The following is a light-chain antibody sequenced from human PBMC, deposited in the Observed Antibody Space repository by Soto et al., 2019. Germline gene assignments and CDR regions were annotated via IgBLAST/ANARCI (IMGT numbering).Light chain of an antibody. CDR1: QSMNNRY. Sequence: EIVLTQSPGTLSLSPGERATLSCRASQSMNNRYLAWYQQKPGQAPMLLIYGASSRATGIPDRFSGSGSGTDFTLTISRLEPEDFAVYYCQQFGSSPGFTFGPGTKVDMK. V-gene: IGKV3-20*01. J-gene: IGKJ3*01. CDR3: QQFGSSPGFT. CDR2: GAS.